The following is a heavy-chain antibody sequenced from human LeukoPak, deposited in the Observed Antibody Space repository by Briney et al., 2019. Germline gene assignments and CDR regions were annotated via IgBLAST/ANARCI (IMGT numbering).Heavy chain of an antibody. V-gene: IGHV1-2*02. CDR3: ARGFSSGYHYYYYYMDV. CDR1: GYTFTGYY. D-gene: IGHD3-22*01. CDR2: INPNSGGT. J-gene: IGHJ6*03. Sequence: ASVKVSCKASGYTFTGYYMRWVRQAPGQGLEWMGWINPNSGGTNYAQKFRGRVTMTRDTSISTAYMELSRLRSDDTAVYYCARGFSSGYHYYYYYMDVWGKGTTVTVSS.